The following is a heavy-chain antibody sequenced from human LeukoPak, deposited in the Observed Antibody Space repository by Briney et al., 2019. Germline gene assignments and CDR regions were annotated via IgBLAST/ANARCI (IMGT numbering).Heavy chain of an antibody. V-gene: IGHV2-70*04. CDR1: GFSLSTSGMR. J-gene: IGHJ4*02. D-gene: IGHD6-19*01. CDR3: ARHVIGPLYSSGWYFGY. CDR2: IGWDDDK. Sequence: SGPALVKPTQTLTLTCTFSGFSLSTSGMRVSWIRQPPGKALGWLAWIGWDDDKFYSTSLKTRLTISKDTSKNQVVLTMTNMDPVDTATYYCARHVIGPLYSSGWYFGYWGQGTLVTVSS.